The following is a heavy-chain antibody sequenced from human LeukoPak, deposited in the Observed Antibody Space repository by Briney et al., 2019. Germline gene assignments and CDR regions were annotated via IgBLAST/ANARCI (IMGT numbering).Heavy chain of an antibody. Sequence: ASVKVSCKASGYTFTSYGISWVRQAPGQGLEWMGWTSCYNGDTNYAQKLQGRVTLTTDTPTTTVYMELRSLRSDDTAVYYCARDPSNTSGWKTWFDTWGQGTPVTVSS. J-gene: IGHJ5*02. CDR1: GYTFTSYG. CDR2: TSCYNGDT. CDR3: ARDPSNTSGWKTWFDT. V-gene: IGHV1-18*01. D-gene: IGHD6-19*01.